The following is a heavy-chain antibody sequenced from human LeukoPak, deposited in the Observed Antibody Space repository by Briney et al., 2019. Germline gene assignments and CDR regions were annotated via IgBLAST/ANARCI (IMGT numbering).Heavy chain of an antibody. CDR3: ASSRAAGGHDY. J-gene: IGHJ4*02. CDR1: GGSFSGYY. Sequence: SETLSLTCAVYGGSFSGYYRRWIRQPPGKGLEWIGEINHSGSANYNPSLKSRVTRSVDTYKNQFSLKLSAVSAADTAVYCCASSRAAGGHDYWGQGTLVTVSS. D-gene: IGHD6-13*01. CDR2: INHSGSA. V-gene: IGHV4-34*01.